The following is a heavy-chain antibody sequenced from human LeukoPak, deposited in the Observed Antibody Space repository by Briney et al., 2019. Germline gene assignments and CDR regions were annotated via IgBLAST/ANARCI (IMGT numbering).Heavy chain of an antibody. CDR3: ARESGSRSYYYYMDV. CDR1: GFTLSSFS. Sequence: GGSLRLSCAASGFTLSSFSMNWVRQAPGKGLEWVSSISSTSSYIYYADSVKGRFTISRDKDKNSVYLQMTSLRAEDTAAYYCARESGSRSYYYYMDVWGKGTTVTVSS. CDR2: ISSTSSYI. D-gene: IGHD2-2*01. J-gene: IGHJ6*03. V-gene: IGHV3-21*01.